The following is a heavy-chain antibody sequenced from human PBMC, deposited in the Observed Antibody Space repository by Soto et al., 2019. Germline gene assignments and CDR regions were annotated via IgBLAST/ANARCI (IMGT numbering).Heavy chain of an antibody. D-gene: IGHD3-16*02. V-gene: IGHV1-69*01. CDR2: IIPIFGTA. J-gene: IGHJ6*02. CDR1: GGTFSSYA. CDR3: ARTYGGYDNDYVWGSYRYSARGYYYGMDV. Sequence: QVQLVQSGAEVKKPGSSVKVSCKASGGTFSSYAISWVRQAPGQGLEWMGGIIPIFGTASYAQKLQGRVTNTADESTSRAYMEMSSLRSEDTAVDYCARTYGGYDNDYVWGSYRYSARGYYYGMDVWGQGTMVAVSS.